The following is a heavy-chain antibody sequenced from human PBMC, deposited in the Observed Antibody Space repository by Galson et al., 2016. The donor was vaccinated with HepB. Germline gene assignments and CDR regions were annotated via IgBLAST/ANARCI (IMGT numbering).Heavy chain of an antibody. CDR3: AGRSNGYYYFEY. J-gene: IGHJ4*02. CDR1: GGIFRGYP. Sequence: SVKVSCKASGGIFRGYPINWVRQAPGQGLGWLGGIIPIFLTSNYAQKFQGRVTITADESTSTAYMELSSLRSEDTAIYYCAGRSNGYYYFEYWGQGTVVTVSS. CDR2: IIPIFLTS. V-gene: IGHV1-69*13. D-gene: IGHD3-22*01.